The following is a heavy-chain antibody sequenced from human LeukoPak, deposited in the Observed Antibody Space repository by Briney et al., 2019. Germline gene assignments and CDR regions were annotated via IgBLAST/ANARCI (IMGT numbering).Heavy chain of an antibody. CDR3: ARGSDIVVVPAAPFDY. J-gene: IGHJ4*02. Sequence: ETLSLTCAVYGGSFSGYYWSWIRQPPGKGLEWIGEINHSGSTNYNPSLKSRVTISVDTSKNQFSLKLSSVTAADTAVYYCARGSDIVVVPAAPFDYWGQGTLVTVSS. V-gene: IGHV4-34*01. CDR1: GGSFSGYY. CDR2: INHSGST. D-gene: IGHD2-2*01.